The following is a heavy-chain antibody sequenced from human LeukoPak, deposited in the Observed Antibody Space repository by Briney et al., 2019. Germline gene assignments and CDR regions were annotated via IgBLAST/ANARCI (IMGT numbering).Heavy chain of an antibody. CDR1: GFIFSRNS. D-gene: IGHD2-21*02. CDR3: ARDRCDGDCRDWDY. V-gene: IGHV3-48*04. Sequence: GGSLRLSCAASGFIFSRNSMVWVRQAPGKGLEWLSSISSSGNTIYYADSVKGRFTISRDNAKNSLYLQMISLRAEDTAVYYCARDRCDGDCRDWDYWGQGTLVTVSS. CDR2: ISSSGNTI. J-gene: IGHJ4*02.